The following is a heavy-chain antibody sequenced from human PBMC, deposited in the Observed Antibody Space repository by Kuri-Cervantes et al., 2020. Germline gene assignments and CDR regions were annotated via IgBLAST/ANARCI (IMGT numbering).Heavy chain of an antibody. CDR3: TTDSEDVAFDI. D-gene: IGHD5-24*01. J-gene: IGHJ3*02. Sequence: GGSLRLSCAASGFTFSSYGMHWVRQAPGKGLEWVAVISYDGSNKYYADSVKGRFTISRDNSKNTLYLQMNSLKTEDTAVYYCTTDSEDVAFDIWGQGTMVTVSS. CDR2: ISYDGSNK. CDR1: GFTFSSYG. V-gene: IGHV3-30*03.